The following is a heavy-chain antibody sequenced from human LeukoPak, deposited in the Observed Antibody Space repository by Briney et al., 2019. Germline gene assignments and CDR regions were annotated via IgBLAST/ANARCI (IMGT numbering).Heavy chain of an antibody. CDR1: GYTFTGYY. CDR2: IIPILGIA. J-gene: IGHJ3*02. Sequence: PVASVKVSCKASGYTFTGYYMHWVRQAPGQGLEWMGRIIPILGIANYAQKFQGRVTITADKSTSTAYMELSSLRSEDTAVYYCARERITMIVVVMGAFDIWGQGTMVTVSS. CDR3: ARERITMIVVVMGAFDI. V-gene: IGHV1-69*04. D-gene: IGHD3-22*01.